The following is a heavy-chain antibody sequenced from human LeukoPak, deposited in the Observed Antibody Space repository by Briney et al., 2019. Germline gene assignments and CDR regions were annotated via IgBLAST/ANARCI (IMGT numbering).Heavy chain of an antibody. J-gene: IGHJ4*02. V-gene: IGHV4-61*02. Sequence: SETLSLTCTVSGGSISSGSYYWSWIRQPAGKGLEWIGRIYTSGSTNYNPSLKSRVTISVDTSKNQFSLKLSSVTAADTAVYYCARWSSSRFFDYWGQGTLVTVSS. CDR1: GGSISSGSYY. CDR2: IYTSGST. CDR3: ARWSSSRFFDY. D-gene: IGHD6-6*01.